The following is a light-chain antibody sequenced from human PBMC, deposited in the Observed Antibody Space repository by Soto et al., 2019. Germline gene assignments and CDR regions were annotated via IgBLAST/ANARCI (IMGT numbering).Light chain of an antibody. V-gene: IGKV3-20*01. CDR1: QSVSSNY. J-gene: IGKJ1*01. Sequence: EIVLTQSPGTLSLSPGERATLSCRASQSVSSNYLAWYQQKPGQAPRLLIYDTSSRASDIPDRFSGSGSGTDFTLTISRPEPEDFAVYFCQQYGSSPTFSQGTKVDI. CDR3: QQYGSSPT. CDR2: DTS.